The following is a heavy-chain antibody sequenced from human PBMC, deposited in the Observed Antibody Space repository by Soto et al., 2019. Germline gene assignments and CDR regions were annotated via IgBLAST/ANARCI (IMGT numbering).Heavy chain of an antibody. V-gene: IGHV4-34*01. CDR2: ISQSGNT. Sequence: SETLSLTCSIYSGSFSGYYWSWIRQPPGKGLEWIGEISQSGNTNYSPSLKSRVSISIDTSKKQFSLNLASVSAADTAVYYCVRAPKVSGSSQTRPDFWGQGTLVTVSS. J-gene: IGHJ4*02. CDR1: SGSFSGYY. CDR3: VRAPKVSGSSQTRPDF. D-gene: IGHD6-6*01.